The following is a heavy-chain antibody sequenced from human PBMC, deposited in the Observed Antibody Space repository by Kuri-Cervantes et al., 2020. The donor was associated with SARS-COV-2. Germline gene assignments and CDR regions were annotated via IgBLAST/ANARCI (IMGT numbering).Heavy chain of an antibody. CDR1: GFTFSSYG. CDR2: IWYDGSNK. V-gene: IGHV3-33*01. CDR3: ARAEDIVVVPAAIDV. Sequence: GGSLRLSCAASGFTFSSYGMHWVRQAPGKGLEWVAVIWYDGSNKYYADSVKGRFTISRDNSKNTLYLQMNSLRAEDTAVYYCARAEDIVVVPAAIDVWGQGTTVTVSS. J-gene: IGHJ6*02. D-gene: IGHD2-2*01.